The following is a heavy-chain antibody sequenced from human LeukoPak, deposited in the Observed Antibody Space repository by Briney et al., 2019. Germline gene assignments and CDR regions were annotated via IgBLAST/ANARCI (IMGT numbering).Heavy chain of an antibody. CDR3: ARELFYTSGSKSNRVDY. D-gene: IGHD1-26*01. Sequence: ASVKVSCKASGYSLTSYTVNWVRQAPGQGLEWMGWINPDSGGTNYAQMFQDRLTMTRDTSISTAYMELSRLRSDDTAVYYCARELFYTSGSKSNRVDYWGQGTLVTVSS. CDR2: INPDSGGT. CDR1: GYSLTSYT. J-gene: IGHJ4*02. V-gene: IGHV1-2*02.